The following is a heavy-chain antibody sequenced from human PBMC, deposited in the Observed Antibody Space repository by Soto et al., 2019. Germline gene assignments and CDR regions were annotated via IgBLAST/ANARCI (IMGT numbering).Heavy chain of an antibody. V-gene: IGHV3-23*01. CDR3: AKRRSSSTFDY. CDR2: ISGSDDST. D-gene: IGHD6-6*01. CDR1: GFTFSSYA. J-gene: IGHJ4*02. Sequence: EVQLLESGGGLVQPGESLRLSCAASGFTFSSYAMSWVRQAPGKGLEWVSVISGSDDSTYYADSVKGRFTISRDNSKNTLYLQRNSLRAEDTAVYYCAKRRSSSTFDYWGQGTLVTVSS.